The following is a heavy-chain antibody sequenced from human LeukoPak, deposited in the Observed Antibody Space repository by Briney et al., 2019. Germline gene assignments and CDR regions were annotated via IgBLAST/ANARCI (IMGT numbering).Heavy chain of an antibody. D-gene: IGHD3-3*01. V-gene: IGHV4-4*02. CDR1: GGSVASTNW. J-gene: IGHJ4*02. CDR3: AREGGFFRPLDY. Sequence: SETLSLTCGVSGGSVASTNWWTWVRQPPGKGLEWIGEVHLDGRTNYNPSLESRLTISVDLSENHISLKLTSVTAADTAVYYCAREGGFFRPLDYSGQGTLVTVSS. CDR2: VHLDGRT.